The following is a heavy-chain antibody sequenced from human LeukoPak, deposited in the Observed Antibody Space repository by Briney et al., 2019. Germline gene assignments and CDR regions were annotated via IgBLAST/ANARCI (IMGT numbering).Heavy chain of an antibody. J-gene: IGHJ4*02. Sequence: ASVKVSCKASGYTFTANYLHWVRQATGQGLEWMGWIDPNSGATNHAQMFQGRVTMTRDTSIITAYMELSSLRSDDTAVYYCASGSGLYSPDYWGQGTLVTVSS. D-gene: IGHD3-3*01. CDR1: GYTFTANY. V-gene: IGHV1-2*02. CDR3: ASGSGLYSPDY. CDR2: IDPNSGAT.